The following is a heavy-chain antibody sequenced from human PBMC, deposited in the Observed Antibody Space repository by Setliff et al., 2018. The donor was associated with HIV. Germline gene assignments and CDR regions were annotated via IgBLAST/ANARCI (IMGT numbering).Heavy chain of an antibody. CDR1: GDSITRGSYY. Sequence: ASETLSLTCTVSGDSITRGSYYWSWIRQPAGKGLEWIGHIYTSGKTHYSPSLKSRITISADTSKNQLSLNLSSVTAADTAVYYCARAAYSGTYPWEPATDLWGRGTLVTVSS. V-gene: IGHV4-61*09. J-gene: IGHJ2*01. D-gene: IGHD1-26*01. CDR2: IYTSGKT. CDR3: ARAAYSGTYPWEPATDL.